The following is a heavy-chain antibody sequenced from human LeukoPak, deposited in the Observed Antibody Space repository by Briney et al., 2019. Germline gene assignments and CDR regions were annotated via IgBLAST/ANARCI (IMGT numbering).Heavy chain of an antibody. CDR2: ISSSGSTI. CDR3: ARDDIVVVVAATRKSYYYYGMDV. Sequence: GGSLRLSCGASGFTFSDYYMSWIRQAPGKGLEWVSYISSSGSTIYYADSVKGRFTISRDNAKNSLYLQMNSLRAEDTAVYYCARDDIVVVVAATRKSYYYYGMDVWGQGTTVTVSS. CDR1: GFTFSDYY. J-gene: IGHJ6*02. D-gene: IGHD2-15*01. V-gene: IGHV3-11*01.